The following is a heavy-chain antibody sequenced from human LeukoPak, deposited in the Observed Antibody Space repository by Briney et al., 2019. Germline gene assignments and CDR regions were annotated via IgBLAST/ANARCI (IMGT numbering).Heavy chain of an antibody. CDR1: GGSFSGYY. D-gene: IGHD1-20*01. V-gene: IGHV4-34*01. Sequence: SETLSLTCAVYGGSFSGYYWSWIRQPPGKGLEWIGEINHSGSTNYNPSLKSRVTISVDTSKNQFSLKLSSVTAADTAVYYCARAVTGWTTLYYYYMDVWGKGTTVTVSS. J-gene: IGHJ6*03. CDR3: ARAVTGWTTLYYYYMDV. CDR2: INHSGST.